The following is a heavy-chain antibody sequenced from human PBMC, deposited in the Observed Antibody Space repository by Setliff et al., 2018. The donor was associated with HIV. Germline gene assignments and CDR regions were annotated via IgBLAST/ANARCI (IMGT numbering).Heavy chain of an antibody. V-gene: IGHV1-2*02. Sequence: ASVKVSCKVSGFTLREVSMHWVRRAPGQGLEWMGWINPNSGATNYAQSFQGRVTMTRDTSISTAYMDLSSLTSDDTAVYYCALASIVSTARWNHWGQGTVVTVSS. CDR3: ALASIVSTARWNH. J-gene: IGHJ4*03. CDR1: GFTLREVS. CDR2: INPNSGAT. D-gene: IGHD1-26*01.